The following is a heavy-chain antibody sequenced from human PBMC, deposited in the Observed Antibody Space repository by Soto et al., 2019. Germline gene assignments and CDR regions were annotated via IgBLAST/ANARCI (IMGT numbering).Heavy chain of an antibody. CDR2: VWTSGST. V-gene: IGHV4-4*07. CDR1: GGSMSRYY. J-gene: IGHJ4*02. CDR3: ARTVGAAYYFDF. D-gene: IGHD1-26*01. Sequence: LCGGSMSRYYWSWIRQPAGRGLEWIGRVWTSGSTNYNPSLKGRVTMSIDTSNNHFSLKLNSVTAADTAVYYCARTVGAAYYFDFWGQGTLVTVSS.